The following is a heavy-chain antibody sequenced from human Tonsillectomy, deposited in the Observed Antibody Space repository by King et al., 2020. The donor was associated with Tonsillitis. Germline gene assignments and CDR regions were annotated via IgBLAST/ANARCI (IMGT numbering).Heavy chain of an antibody. CDR3: ARDGYDYIWGSYRYFPSLDY. CDR2: ISSRGATI. J-gene: IGHJ4*02. D-gene: IGHD3-16*02. CDR1: GFTFCDYY. Sequence: QLVQSGGGLVKPGGSLRLSCAASGFTFCDYYMSWIRQAPGEGVEWGSYISSRGATIYYSESVRGRFTISRDNAKNSLYLQMNSLGAEDTDVYYCARDGYDYIWGSYRYFPSLDYWGQGTLVTVSS. V-gene: IGHV3-11*01.